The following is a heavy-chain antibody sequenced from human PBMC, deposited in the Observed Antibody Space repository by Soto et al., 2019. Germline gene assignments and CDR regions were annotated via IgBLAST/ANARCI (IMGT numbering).Heavy chain of an antibody. Sequence: GESLKIPCAASGFTFSSYEMNWVRQAPGKGLEWVSYISSSGSTIYYADSVKGRFTISRDNAKNSLYLQMNSLRAEDTAVYYCARVDGIAAAGRVYWGQGTLVTVSS. CDR3: ARVDGIAAAGRVY. CDR2: ISSSGSTI. CDR1: GFTFSSYE. J-gene: IGHJ4*02. V-gene: IGHV3-48*03. D-gene: IGHD6-13*01.